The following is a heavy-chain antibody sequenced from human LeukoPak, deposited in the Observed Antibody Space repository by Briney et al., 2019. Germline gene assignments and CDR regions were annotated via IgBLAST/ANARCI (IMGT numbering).Heavy chain of an antibody. V-gene: IGHV1-18*01. D-gene: IGHD2-8*01. J-gene: IGHJ4*02. CDR3: EREGRWSASLDY. CDR1: GYTFTSYV. Sequence: ASVKVSCKASGYTFTSYVISWGRQAPGQGLEWMGWISAYNGNTKYAQKLQGRVTMTKDTSTRTAYMELRSLRSDDTAVYYCEREGRWSASLDYWGQGTLVTVSS. CDR2: ISAYNGNT.